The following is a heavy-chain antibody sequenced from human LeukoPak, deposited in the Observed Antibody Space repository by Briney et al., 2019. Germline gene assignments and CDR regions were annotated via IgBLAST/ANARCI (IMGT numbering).Heavy chain of an antibody. Sequence: SETLSLTCTVSGGSISSNHYYWGWIRQPPGKGLEWIGYIYYSGSTNYNPSLKSRVTISVDTSKNQFSLKLNSVTAADTAVYYCASSIAVAGIWAFDIWGQGTMVTVSS. J-gene: IGHJ3*02. V-gene: IGHV4-61*05. D-gene: IGHD6-19*01. CDR3: ASSIAVAGIWAFDI. CDR1: GGSISSNHYY. CDR2: IYYSGST.